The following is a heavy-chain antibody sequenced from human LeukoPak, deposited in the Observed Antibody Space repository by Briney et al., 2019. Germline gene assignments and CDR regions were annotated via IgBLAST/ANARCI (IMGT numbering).Heavy chain of an antibody. J-gene: IGHJ6*02. CDR3: AKPVPAAAPYYYYGMDV. CDR2: IRGSGGST. CDR1: GFPFSSYA. Sequence: GSLRLSFAASGFPFSSYAMSWVRPAPGKGLEGVSAIRGSGGSTYYADSVKGRFTISRDNSKNTLYLQMNSLRAEDTAVYYCAKPVPAAAPYYYYGMDVWGQGTTVTVSS. V-gene: IGHV3-23*01. D-gene: IGHD2-2*01.